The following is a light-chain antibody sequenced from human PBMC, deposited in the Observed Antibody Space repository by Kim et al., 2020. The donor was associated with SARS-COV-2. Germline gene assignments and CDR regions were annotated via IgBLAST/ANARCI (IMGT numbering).Light chain of an antibody. V-gene: IGLV2-11*01. CDR1: SIDIGGYDS. J-gene: IGLJ3*02. CDR2: DVN. CDR3: CSHAGSYTWV. Sequence: QSALTQPRSVSGSPGQSVTMSCSGTSIDIGGYDSVSWYQHHAGKAPKLMIYDVNKRPSGVPDRFSGSKSGNTASLTISGLQAEDEADYYCCSHAGSYTWVFGGGTQLTVL.